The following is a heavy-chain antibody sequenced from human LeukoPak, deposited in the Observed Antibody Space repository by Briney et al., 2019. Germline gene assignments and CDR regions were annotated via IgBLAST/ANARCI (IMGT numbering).Heavy chain of an antibody. V-gene: IGHV1-2*02. CDR2: INPNSGGT. J-gene: IGHJ3*02. CDR1: GYTFTGYY. D-gene: IGHD6-19*01. Sequence: ASVKVSCKASGYTFTGYYMHWVRQAPGQGLEWMGWINPNSGGTNYAQKFQGRVTMTRDTSISTAYMELSRLRSDDTAVYYCARERTAVAGTSGACDIWGQGTMVTVSS. CDR3: ARERTAVAGTSGACDI.